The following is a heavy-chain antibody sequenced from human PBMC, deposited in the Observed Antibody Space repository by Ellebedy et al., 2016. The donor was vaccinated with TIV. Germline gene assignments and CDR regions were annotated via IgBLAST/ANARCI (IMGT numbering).Heavy chain of an antibody. J-gene: IGHJ4*02. CDR2: INPNSGGT. Sequence: AASVKVSCKASGYTFTDFYIHWIRQAPGQGLEWMGWINPNSGGTNYAQNCQGWVTMTRDTSINTAYMELSRLGSDATAVYYCARVPSGDSNMWPSFDYWGQGSLVTVSS. CDR3: ARVPSGDSNMWPSFDY. D-gene: IGHD2-21*01. V-gene: IGHV1-2*04. CDR1: GYTFTDFY.